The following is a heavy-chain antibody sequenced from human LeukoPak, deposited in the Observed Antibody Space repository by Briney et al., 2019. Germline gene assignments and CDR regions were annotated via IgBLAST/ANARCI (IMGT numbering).Heavy chain of an antibody. Sequence: PGGSLRLSCAASGFTVSNNYMTWFRQAPGKGLAWVSRINSDGSSTRYADSVKGRFTISRDNAKNTLYLQMNSLGAEDTAVFYCARSHYYDSSTSFSYYYGLDLWGQGTTVTVSS. CDR3: ARSHYYDSSTSFSYYYGLDL. D-gene: IGHD3-22*01. CDR2: INSDGSST. J-gene: IGHJ6*02. V-gene: IGHV3-74*01. CDR1: GFTVSNNY.